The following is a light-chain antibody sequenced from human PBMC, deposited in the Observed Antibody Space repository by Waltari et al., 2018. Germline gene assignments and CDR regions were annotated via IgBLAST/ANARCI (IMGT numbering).Light chain of an antibody. Sequence: QSALTQPASVSGSPGQSITISCTGTSSDVGGYNYVSWYQQHPGKAPKLIIYDFSQRPSVVFNRFSGSKSCNTASLTISGLQAEDEAHYHCSSYTSSSTPWVFGGVTTLTVL. CDR2: DFS. J-gene: IGLJ3*02. V-gene: IGLV2-14*01. CDR3: SSYTSSSTPWV. CDR1: SSDVGGYNY.